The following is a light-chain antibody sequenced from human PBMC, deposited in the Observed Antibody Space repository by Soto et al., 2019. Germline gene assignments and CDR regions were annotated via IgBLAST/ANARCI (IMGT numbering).Light chain of an antibody. Sequence: EIVLTQSPATLSLSPGERATLSCRASQSVSTYLAWYQHKPGQAPRLLIYDASNRATGIPARFSGSGSGTDFTLTISSLVSEDFAVYYCQPRSHCPPWTIGQGTKV. J-gene: IGKJ1*01. CDR2: DAS. CDR3: QPRSHCPPWT. V-gene: IGKV3-11*01. CDR1: QSVSTY.